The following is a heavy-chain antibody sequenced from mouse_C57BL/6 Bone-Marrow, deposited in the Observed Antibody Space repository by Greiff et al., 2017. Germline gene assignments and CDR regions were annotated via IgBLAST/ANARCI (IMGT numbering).Heavy chain of an antibody. D-gene: IGHD2-3*01. V-gene: IGHV1-55*01. CDR3: ARAIYDLFAY. J-gene: IGHJ3*01. CDR2: IYPGSGST. CDR1: GYTFTSYW. Sequence: QVHVKQPGAELVKPGASVKMSCKASGYTFTSYWITWVKQRPGQGLEWIGDIYPGSGSTNYNEKFKSKATLTVDTSSSTAYMQLSSLTSEDSAVYYCARAIYDLFAYWGQGTLVTVSA.